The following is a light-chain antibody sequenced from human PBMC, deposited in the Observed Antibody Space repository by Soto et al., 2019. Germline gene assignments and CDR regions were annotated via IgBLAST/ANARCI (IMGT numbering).Light chain of an antibody. J-gene: IGKJ1*01. CDR1: QSISSY. Sequence: DIQMTQSPSSLSASVGDRVTITCRASQSISSYLNWYQQKPGKAPKLLIYAASSLQSGVPSRFSGSGSGTDFTLTISSLQPEDFATYYGQQSYSTPQLTFGQGTKVEIK. CDR3: QQSYSTPQLT. CDR2: AAS. V-gene: IGKV1-39*01.